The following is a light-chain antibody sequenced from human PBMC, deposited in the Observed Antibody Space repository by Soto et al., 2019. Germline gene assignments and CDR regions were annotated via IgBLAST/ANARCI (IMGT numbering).Light chain of an antibody. CDR2: DAS. Sequence: DIQMTQSPSSLSASVGDRVTITCRASQSISNYLNWYQQKPGKAPKLLIYDASSLGSGVPSRFSGRGSGTEFTLTITSLQPDDFATYYCQHYNSYSPATFGQGTKVDIK. V-gene: IGKV1-5*01. CDR3: QHYNSYSPAT. J-gene: IGKJ1*01. CDR1: QSISNY.